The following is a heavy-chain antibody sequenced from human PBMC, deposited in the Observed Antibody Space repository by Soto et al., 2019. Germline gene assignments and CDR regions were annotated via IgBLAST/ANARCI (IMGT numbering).Heavy chain of an antibody. CDR3: AKPSGSSSTGWFDP. D-gene: IGHD1-26*01. V-gene: IGHV3-30*18. CDR1: GFTFSSYG. CDR2: ISYDGSNK. J-gene: IGHJ5*02. Sequence: QVQLVESGGGVVQPGRSLRLSCAASGFTFSSYGMHWVRQAPGKGLEWVAVISYDGSNKYYADSVKGRFTISRDNSKNTLYLQMNSLRAEGTAVYYCAKPSGSSSTGWFDPWGQGTLVTVSS.